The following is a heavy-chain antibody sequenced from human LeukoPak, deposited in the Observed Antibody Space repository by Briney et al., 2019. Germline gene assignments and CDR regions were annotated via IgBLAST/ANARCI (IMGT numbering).Heavy chain of an antibody. CDR1: GFTFSSYA. V-gene: IGHV3-21*01. D-gene: IGHD3-22*01. Sequence: PGGSLRLSCAASGFTFSSYAMSWVRQAPGKGLEWVSSITSSSSYIYYADSVKGRFTVSRDNAKNSLYLQMNSLRAEDTAVYYCARDPGVSGYFDYWGQGTLVTVSS. J-gene: IGHJ4*02. CDR3: ARDPGVSGYFDY. CDR2: ITSSSSYI.